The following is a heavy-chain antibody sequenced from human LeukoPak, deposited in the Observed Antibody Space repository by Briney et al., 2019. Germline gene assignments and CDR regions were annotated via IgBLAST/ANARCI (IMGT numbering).Heavy chain of an antibody. CDR1: GFTFSSYS. J-gene: IGHJ4*02. D-gene: IGHD3-22*01. V-gene: IGHV3-21*01. Sequence: GGSLRLSCAASGFTFSSYSMNWVRQAPGKGLEWVSSISSSSSYIYYADSVKGRFTISRDNAKNSLYLQMNSLRAKDTAVYYCARDRALYYYDSSGQGGAFDYWGQGTLVTVSS. CDR2: ISSSSSYI. CDR3: ARDRALYYYDSSGQGGAFDY.